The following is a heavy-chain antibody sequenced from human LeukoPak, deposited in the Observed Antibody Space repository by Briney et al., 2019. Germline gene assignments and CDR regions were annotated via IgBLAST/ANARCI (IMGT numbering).Heavy chain of an antibody. V-gene: IGHV1-2*02. J-gene: IGHJ3*02. D-gene: IGHD3-10*01. CDR1: GYTFTSYA. CDR2: INPNSGGT. Sequence: ASVKVSCKASGYTFTSYAMNWVRQAPGQGLEWMGWINPNSGGTNYAQKFQGRVTMTRDTSTSTAYMELSRLRSDDTAVYYCARVITMVRGVIRAFDIWGQGTMVTVSS. CDR3: ARVITMVRGVIRAFDI.